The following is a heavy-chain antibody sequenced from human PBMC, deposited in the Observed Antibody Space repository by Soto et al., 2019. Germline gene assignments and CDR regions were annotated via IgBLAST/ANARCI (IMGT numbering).Heavy chain of an antibody. J-gene: IGHJ4*02. CDR3: ARHRPHGDDSKKGFDY. Sequence: QLQLQESGPGLVNPSETLSLTCIVSGDSISSTIYSWGWIRQPPGKGLEYIGTISYNANTYYNPSLMSRVTMSVDTSKNRCSLKLTTVTAADTAMYYCARHRPHGDDSKKGFDYWGQGTLVTVSS. CDR1: GDSISSTIYS. V-gene: IGHV4-39*01. D-gene: IGHD3-10*01. CDR2: ISYNANT.